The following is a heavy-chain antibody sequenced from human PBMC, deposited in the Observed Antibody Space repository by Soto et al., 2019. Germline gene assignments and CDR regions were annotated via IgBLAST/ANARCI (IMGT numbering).Heavy chain of an antibody. D-gene: IGHD6-13*01. V-gene: IGHV6-1*01. Sequence: PSQTLSLTCAISGDSVSSNSAAWNWVRQSPSRGLEWLGRTKYRSKWYNDYATSVKSRIIINADTSKNQFSLQLNSVTPEDTAVYYCARESSSTWTYYFDFWGQGILVTVSS. CDR2: TKYRSKWYN. J-gene: IGHJ4*02. CDR3: ARESSSTWTYYFDF. CDR1: GDSVSSNSAA.